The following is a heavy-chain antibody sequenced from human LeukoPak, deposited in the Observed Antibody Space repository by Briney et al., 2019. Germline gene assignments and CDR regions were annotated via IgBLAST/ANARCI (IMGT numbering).Heavy chain of an antibody. J-gene: IGHJ4*02. CDR2: ISWNSGSI. CDR3: ARYINSWSFDY. Sequence: GGPLRLSCAASGFTFDDYAMHWVRQAPGKGLEWVSGISWNSGSIGYADSVKGRFTISRDNAKNSLYLQMNSLRAEDTALYYCARYINSWSFDYWGQGTLVTVSS. D-gene: IGHD6-13*01. V-gene: IGHV3-9*01. CDR1: GFTFDDYA.